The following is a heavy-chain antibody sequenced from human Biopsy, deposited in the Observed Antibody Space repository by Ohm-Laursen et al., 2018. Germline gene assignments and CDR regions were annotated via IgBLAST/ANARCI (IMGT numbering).Heavy chain of an antibody. CDR1: GFIFHDHV. V-gene: IGHV3-9*01. Sequence: SLRLSCAPSGFIFHDHVMHWVRRAPAKALEWVSGISWDGGSEGYADSVKGRFTISRDNAKNSLFLQMNSLTTEDTALYYCVRGYSSSWSGYLDHWGQGTLVTVSS. D-gene: IGHD3-3*01. CDR2: ISWDGGSE. J-gene: IGHJ4*02. CDR3: VRGYSSSWSGYLDH.